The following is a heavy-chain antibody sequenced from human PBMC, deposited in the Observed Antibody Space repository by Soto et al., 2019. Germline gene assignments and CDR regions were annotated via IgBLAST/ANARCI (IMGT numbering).Heavy chain of an antibody. Sequence: GGSLRLSCAASGFTFSSYGMHWVRQAPGKRLEWVAVISYDGSNKYYADSVKGRFTISRDNSKNTLYLQMNSLRAEDTAVYYCAKYSFAAAGTYYYYGMDVWDQGXTVSV. CDR2: ISYDGSNK. CDR1: GFTFSSYG. V-gene: IGHV3-30*18. D-gene: IGHD6-13*01. CDR3: AKYSFAAAGTYYYYGMDV. J-gene: IGHJ6*02.